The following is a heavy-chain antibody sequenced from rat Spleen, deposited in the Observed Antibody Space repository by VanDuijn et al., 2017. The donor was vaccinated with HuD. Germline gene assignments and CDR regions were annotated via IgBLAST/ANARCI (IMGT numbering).Heavy chain of an antibody. Sequence: EVQLVESDGGLVQPGRSLKLSCAASGFTFSDYYMAWVRQAPTKGLEWVATISYDGKNPYYRDSVKGRFTISRDYAKNTLYQQMDSLRSEDTATYYCTREIMFYFDYWGQGVMVTVSS. D-gene: IGHD1-5*01. CDR1: GFTFSDYY. J-gene: IGHJ2*01. V-gene: IGHV5-29*01. CDR2: ISYDGKNP. CDR3: TREIMFYFDY.